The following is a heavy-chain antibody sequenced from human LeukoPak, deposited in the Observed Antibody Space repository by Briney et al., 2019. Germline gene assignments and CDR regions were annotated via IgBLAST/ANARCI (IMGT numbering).Heavy chain of an antibody. J-gene: IGHJ5*02. CDR1: GGSISSYY. V-gene: IGHV4-59*01. Sequence: SETLSLTFTVSGGSISSYYWSRIRQPPGKGLEWIGYIYYSGSTNYNPSLRSRVTISVDTSKSQFALKLSSVTAADTAVYYCARALRMYDLHNWFDPWGQGTLVTVSS. D-gene: IGHD2-8*01. CDR2: IYYSGST. CDR3: ARALRMYDLHNWFDP.